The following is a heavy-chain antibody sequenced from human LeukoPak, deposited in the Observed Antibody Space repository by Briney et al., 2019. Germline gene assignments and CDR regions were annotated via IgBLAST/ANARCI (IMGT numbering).Heavy chain of an antibody. Sequence: ASVKVSCKASGYTFTSYDINWVRQATGQGLEWMGWMNPNSGNTGYAQKFQGRVTMTRNTSISTAYMELSSLRSEDTAVYYCASSGTVAGTGDYWGQGTLVTVSS. V-gene: IGHV1-8*01. CDR3: ASSGTVAGTGDY. CDR1: GYTFTSYD. J-gene: IGHJ4*02. D-gene: IGHD6-19*01. CDR2: MNPNSGNT.